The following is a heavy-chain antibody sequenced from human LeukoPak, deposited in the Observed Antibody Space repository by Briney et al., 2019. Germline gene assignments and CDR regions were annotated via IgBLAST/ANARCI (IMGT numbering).Heavy chain of an antibody. J-gene: IGHJ4*02. D-gene: IGHD6-13*01. CDR3: ARSVEIAAADDY. Sequence: GGSLRLSCAASGFTFNNYAMTWVRQAPGKGLEWVSAISNGGGSTYYTDSVKGRFTISRDNAKNSLYLQMNSLRAEDTAVYYCARSVEIAAADDYWGQGTLVTVSS. CDR1: GFTFNNYA. V-gene: IGHV3-23*01. CDR2: ISNGGGST.